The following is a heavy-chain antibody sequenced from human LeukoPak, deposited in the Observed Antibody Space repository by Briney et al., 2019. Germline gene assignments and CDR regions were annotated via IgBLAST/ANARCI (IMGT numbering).Heavy chain of an antibody. J-gene: IGHJ4*02. Sequence: WETLSLTCTVSGGSISSSSYYWGWIRQPPGKGLEWIGSIYYSGSTYYNPSLKSRVTISVDTSKNQFSLKLSSVTAADTAVYYCARQYSSGWYLYYFDYWGQGTLVTVSS. CDR2: IYYSGST. CDR3: ARQYSSGWYLYYFDY. D-gene: IGHD6-19*01. CDR1: GGSISSSSYY. V-gene: IGHV4-39*01.